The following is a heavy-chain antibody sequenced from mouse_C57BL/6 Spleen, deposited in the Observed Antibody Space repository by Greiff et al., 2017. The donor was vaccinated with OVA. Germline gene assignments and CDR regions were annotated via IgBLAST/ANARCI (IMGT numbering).Heavy chain of an antibody. Sequence: EVQRVESGGGLVKPGGSLKLSCAASGFTFSDYGMHWVRQAPEKGLEWVAYISSGSSTIYYADTVKGRFTISRDNAKNTLFLQMTSLRSEDTAMYYCARAPYYDYDEGYFDVWGTGTTVTVSS. V-gene: IGHV5-17*01. CDR1: GFTFSDYG. D-gene: IGHD2-4*01. CDR3: ARAPYYDYDEGYFDV. CDR2: ISSGSSTI. J-gene: IGHJ1*03.